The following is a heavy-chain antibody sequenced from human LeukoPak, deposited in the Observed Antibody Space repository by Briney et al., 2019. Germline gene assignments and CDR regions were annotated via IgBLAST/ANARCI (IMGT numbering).Heavy chain of an antibody. CDR1: GFTFSNYG. V-gene: IGHV3-30*02. J-gene: IGHJ3*02. CDR2: IRYDGSNK. Sequence: PGGSLRLSCAASGFTFSNYGIHWVRQAPGKGLEWVAFIRYDGSNKYYADSVKGRFTISRDNSKNTLYLQMNSLRAEDTAVYYCAKGPGGPAVQGNAFDIWGQGTMVTVSS. D-gene: IGHD2-2*01. CDR3: AKGPGGPAVQGNAFDI.